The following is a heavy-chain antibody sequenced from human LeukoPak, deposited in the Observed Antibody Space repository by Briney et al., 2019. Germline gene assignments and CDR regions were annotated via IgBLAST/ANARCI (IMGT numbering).Heavy chain of an antibody. D-gene: IGHD3-10*01. CDR1: GFTFSSYW. CDR2: IKQDGSEK. Sequence: PGGSLRLSCAASGFTFSSYWMSWVRQAPGKGLEWVANIKQDGSEKYYVDSVKGRFTISRDNAKSSLYLQMNSLRAEDTAVYYCASLYGSGPNWFDPWGQGTLVTVSS. CDR3: ASLYGSGPNWFDP. J-gene: IGHJ5*02. V-gene: IGHV3-7*01.